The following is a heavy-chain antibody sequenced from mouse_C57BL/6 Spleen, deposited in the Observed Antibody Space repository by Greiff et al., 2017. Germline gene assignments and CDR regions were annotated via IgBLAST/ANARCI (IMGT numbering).Heavy chain of an antibody. J-gene: IGHJ2*01. CDR1: GYTFTSSW. V-gene: IGHV1-55*01. CDR3: ARDDYYGGYFDY. Sequence: QVQLQQPGAELVKPGASVKMSCKASGYTFTSSWITWVKQRPGQGLEWIGDIYPGSGSTNYNEKFKSKATLTVDTSSSTAYRQLSSRTSEDSAVYYCARDDYYGGYFDYWGQGTTLTVSS. D-gene: IGHD1-1*01. CDR2: IYPGSGST.